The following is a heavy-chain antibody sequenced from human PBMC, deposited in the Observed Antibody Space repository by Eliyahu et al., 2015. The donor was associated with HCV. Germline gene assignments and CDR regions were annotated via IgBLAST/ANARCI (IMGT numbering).Heavy chain of an antibody. Sequence: EVQLLDSGGGLVQPGESLRLSCAASGFTFSSYAMSWVRQAPGKGLGWVSSVSGNGGGTYYADSVKGRFTISRDNSKNTLYLQMNSLRAEDTAIYYCAKEMAAIRSYSDYWGQGTLVTVSS. CDR1: GFTFSSYA. J-gene: IGHJ4*02. V-gene: IGHV3-23*01. D-gene: IGHD5-24*01. CDR2: VSGNGGGT. CDR3: AKEMAAIRSYSDY.